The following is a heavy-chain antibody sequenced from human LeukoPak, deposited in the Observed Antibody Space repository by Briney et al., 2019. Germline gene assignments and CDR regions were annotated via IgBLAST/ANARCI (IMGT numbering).Heavy chain of an antibody. CDR3: ARGGSSWFNIDD. D-gene: IGHD6-13*01. J-gene: IGHJ4*02. V-gene: IGHV3-7*03. Sequence: PGGSLRLSCAASGFTFSSYWMNWARQAPGKGLEWVASINHNGNVNYYVDSVKGRLTISRDNAKNSLYLQMSNLRAEDTAVYYCARGGSSWFNIDDWGQGTLVTVSS. CDR2: INHNGNVN. CDR1: GFTFSSYW.